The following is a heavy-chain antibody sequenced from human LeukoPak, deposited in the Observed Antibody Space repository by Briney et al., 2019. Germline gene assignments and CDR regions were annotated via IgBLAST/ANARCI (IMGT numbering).Heavy chain of an antibody. D-gene: IGHD5-18*01. Sequence: PGGSLRLSCAASGFPLSSYAMRWVRPAPGKGLEWVSGISGRGGSTHYADSVKGRFTISRDNSKNTLYLQMNSLRAEDTAVYYCAKGEGYSYGLQDYWGQGTLVTVSS. CDR3: AKGEGYSYGLQDY. J-gene: IGHJ4*02. CDR1: GFPLSSYA. V-gene: IGHV3-23*01. CDR2: ISGRGGST.